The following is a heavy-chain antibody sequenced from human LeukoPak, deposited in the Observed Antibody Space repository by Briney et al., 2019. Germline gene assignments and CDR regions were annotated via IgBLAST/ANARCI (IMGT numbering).Heavy chain of an antibody. J-gene: IGHJ4*02. V-gene: IGHV3-15*01. CDR3: TTAPYYYDSSGYYYTDY. CDR2: IKSKTDGGTT. D-gene: IGHD3-22*01. Sequence: PGGSLRLSCAASGFTFSSYAMSWVRQAPGKGLEWVGRIKSKTDGGTTDYAAPVKGRFTISRDDSKNTLYLQMNSLKTEDTAVYYCTTAPYYYDSSGYYYTDYWGQGTLVTVSS. CDR1: GFTFSSYA.